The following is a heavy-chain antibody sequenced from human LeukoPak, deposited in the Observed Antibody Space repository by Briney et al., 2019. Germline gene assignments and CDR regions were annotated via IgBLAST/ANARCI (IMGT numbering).Heavy chain of an antibody. V-gene: IGHV3-48*02. D-gene: IGHD4-17*01. CDR1: GFTFSDYP. Sequence: GGSLRLSCAAFGFTFSDYPMNWVRQAPGKGLEWVSNVRPGDSARSYADSVRGRFTISRDDAKNSLYLQMNSLRDEDTAVYYCATDSHYAFDFWGLGTLVTVSS. CDR2: VRPGDSAR. J-gene: IGHJ4*02. CDR3: ATDSHYAFDF.